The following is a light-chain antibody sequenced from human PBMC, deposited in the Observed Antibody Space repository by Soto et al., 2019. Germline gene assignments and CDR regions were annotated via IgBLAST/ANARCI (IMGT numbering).Light chain of an antibody. CDR1: QDISSW. Sequence: DIQMTQSPSSVSASVGDRVTLTCRASQDISSWLAWYQQKPVKAPNLLIYAASSLQSGVPPRFSGSGSGTDFTLTISRLQPEDFATYFCQQANSFPYTFGQATKLEIK. V-gene: IGKV1D-12*01. J-gene: IGKJ2*01. CDR3: QQANSFPYT. CDR2: AAS.